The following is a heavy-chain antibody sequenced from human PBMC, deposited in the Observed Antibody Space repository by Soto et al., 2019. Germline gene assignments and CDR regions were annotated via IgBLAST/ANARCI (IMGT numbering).Heavy chain of an antibody. V-gene: IGHV1-3*01. CDR1: GYTFTSYA. CDR3: ARVLVAARPMSYYYGMDV. J-gene: IGHJ6*02. Sequence: ASVKVSCKASGYTFTSYAMHWVRQAPGQRLEWMGWINAGNGNTKYSQKFQGRVTITRDTSASTAYMELSSLRSEDTAVYYCARVLVAARPMSYYYGMDVWGQGITVTVSS. D-gene: IGHD6-6*01. CDR2: INAGNGNT.